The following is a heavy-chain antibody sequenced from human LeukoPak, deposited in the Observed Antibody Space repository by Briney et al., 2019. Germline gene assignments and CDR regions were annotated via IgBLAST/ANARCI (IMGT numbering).Heavy chain of an antibody. Sequence: ASVKVSCKASGYTFTNYAMNWVRQAPGQGLEWMGWINPNSGGTNYAQKFQGRVTMTRDTSISTAYMELSRLRSDDTAVYYCARDRGYCSGGSCYAYKDPWGQGTLVTVSS. CDR2: INPNSGGT. J-gene: IGHJ5*02. V-gene: IGHV1-2*02. D-gene: IGHD2-15*01. CDR1: GYTFTNYA. CDR3: ARDRGYCSGGSCYAYKDP.